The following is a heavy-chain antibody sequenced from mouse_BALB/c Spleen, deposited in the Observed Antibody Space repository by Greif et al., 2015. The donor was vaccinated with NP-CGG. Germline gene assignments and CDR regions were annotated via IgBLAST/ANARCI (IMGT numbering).Heavy chain of an antibody. D-gene: IGHD1-2*01. J-gene: IGHJ2*01. V-gene: IGHV14-3*02. CDR3: TAYFDY. CDR2: IDPANGNT. CDR1: GFNIKDTY. Sequence: VQLQQSGAELVKPGASVKLSCTASGFNIKDTYMHWVKQRPEQGLEWSGRIDPANGNTKYDPKFQGKATITADTSSNTAYLQLSSLTSEDTAVYYCTAYFDYWGQGTTLTVSS.